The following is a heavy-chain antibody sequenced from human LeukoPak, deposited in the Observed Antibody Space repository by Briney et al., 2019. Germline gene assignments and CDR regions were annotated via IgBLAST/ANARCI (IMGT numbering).Heavy chain of an antibody. CDR3: ARARDSSGYYLIDY. D-gene: IGHD3-22*01. Sequence: GRSLRLPCAASGFTFSSYAMHWVRQAPGKGLEWVAVISYDGSNKYYADSVKGRFTISRDNSKNTLYLQMNSLRAEDTAVYYCARARDSSGYYLIDYWGQGTLVTVSS. CDR2: ISYDGSNK. V-gene: IGHV3-30*01. J-gene: IGHJ4*02. CDR1: GFTFSSYA.